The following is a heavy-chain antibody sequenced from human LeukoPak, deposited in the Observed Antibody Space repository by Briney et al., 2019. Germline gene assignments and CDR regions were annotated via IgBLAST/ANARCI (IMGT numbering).Heavy chain of an antibody. CDR1: GGSISSFY. Sequence: SGTLSLTCTVSGGSISSFYWSWIRQPPGKGLEWVAYIHYSGSTNYNPSLKSRVTISADTSKNQFSLKLNSVTAADTAVYYCARGGGSSWDGYFDCWGQGTLVTVSS. J-gene: IGHJ4*02. D-gene: IGHD6-13*01. CDR2: IHYSGST. CDR3: ARGGGSSWDGYFDC. V-gene: IGHV4-59*01.